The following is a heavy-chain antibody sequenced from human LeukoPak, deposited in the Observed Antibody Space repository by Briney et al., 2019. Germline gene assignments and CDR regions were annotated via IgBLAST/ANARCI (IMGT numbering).Heavy chain of an antibody. CDR1: GFTVRSNY. D-gene: IGHD6-19*01. CDR2: IYSGGST. Sequence: GGSLRLSCAASGFTVRSNYMTWVRQAPGRGLEWVSVIYSGGSTNYADSVKGRFTISRDNSKNTLFLQMNSLRAEDTAVYYCATHHGGVAGGHSDAFDIWGQGTMVTVSS. CDR3: ATHHGGVAGGHSDAFDI. V-gene: IGHV3-66*01. J-gene: IGHJ3*02.